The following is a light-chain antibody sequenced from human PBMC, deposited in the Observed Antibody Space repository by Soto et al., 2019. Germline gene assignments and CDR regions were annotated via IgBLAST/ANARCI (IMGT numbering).Light chain of an antibody. Sequence: EIVLTQSPVTLSLSPGERATLSCRASQRITSNFLAWFQQKAGLAPRLLIYGASTRASGVPDRFSGGGSGTDFVLTISRLEPEDFAVYYCQQYGSLSWTFGQGTRVEIK. CDR2: GAS. V-gene: IGKV3-20*01. J-gene: IGKJ1*01. CDR1: QRITSNF. CDR3: QQYGSLSWT.